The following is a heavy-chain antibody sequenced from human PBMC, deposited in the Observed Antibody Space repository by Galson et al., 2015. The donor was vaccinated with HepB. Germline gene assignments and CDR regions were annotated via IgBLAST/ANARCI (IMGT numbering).Heavy chain of an antibody. J-gene: IGHJ6*03. CDR2: VDPEDGET. Sequence: VKVSCKVSGYTFTDYYMHWVQQAPGKGLEWMGLVDPEDGETIYAEKFQGRVTITADTSTDTAYMELSSLRSEDTAVYYCATDPLRITMVQGASYYYMDVWGKGTTVTVSS. CDR3: ATDPLRITMVQGASYYYMDV. CDR1: GYTFTDYY. D-gene: IGHD3-10*01. V-gene: IGHV1-69-2*01.